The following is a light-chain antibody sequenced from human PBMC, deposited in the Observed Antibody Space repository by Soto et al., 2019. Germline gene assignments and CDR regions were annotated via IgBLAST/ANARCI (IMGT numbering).Light chain of an antibody. CDR3: RHYNSYST. CDR2: KIS. Sequence: DIVMTQTPLSSPVTLGQPASISCRSSQSLVHSDGNTYLSWLQQRPGQPPRLLIYKISNRFSGVPDRFSGSGAGTDFTLKISSLQPDDFATYYCRHYNSYSTLGQGTKGDI. V-gene: IGKV2-24*01. J-gene: IGKJ1*01. CDR1: QSLVHSDGNTY.